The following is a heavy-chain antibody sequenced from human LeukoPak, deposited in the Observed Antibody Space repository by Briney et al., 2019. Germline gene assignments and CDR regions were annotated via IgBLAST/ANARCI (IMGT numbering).Heavy chain of an antibody. V-gene: IGHV3-7*01. J-gene: IGHJ5*02. Sequence: GGSLRLSCAAPGFTFSSYWMSWVRQAPGKGLEWVANIKQDGSEKYYVDSVKGRFTISRDNAKNSLYLQMNSLRAEDTAVYYCARDKGYSYGFSPWGQGTLVTVSS. CDR1: GFTFSSYW. CDR2: IKQDGSEK. D-gene: IGHD5-18*01. CDR3: ARDKGYSYGFSP.